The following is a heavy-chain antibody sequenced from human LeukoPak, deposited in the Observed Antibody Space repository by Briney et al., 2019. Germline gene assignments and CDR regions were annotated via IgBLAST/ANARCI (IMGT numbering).Heavy chain of an antibody. CDR1: GFTFSSYW. CDR2: IKQDGSEK. J-gene: IGHJ4*02. D-gene: IGHD3-22*01. CDR3: ARAQGYYYDSSGYPFDY. Sequence: GESLKISCAASGFTFSSYWMSWVRQAPGKGLEWVANIKQDGSEKYYVDSVKGRFTISRDNAKNSLYLQMNSLRAEDTAVYYCARAQGYYYDSSGYPFDYWGQGTLVTVSS. V-gene: IGHV3-7*01.